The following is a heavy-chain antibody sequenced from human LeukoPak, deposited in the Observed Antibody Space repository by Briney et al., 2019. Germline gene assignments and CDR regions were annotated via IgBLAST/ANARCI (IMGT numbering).Heavy chain of an antibody. J-gene: IGHJ4*02. CDR2: INPSGGST. CDR3: FLAAAGIFDY. CDR1: GYTFTSYY. D-gene: IGHD6-13*01. V-gene: IGHV1-46*01. Sequence: ASVKVSCKASGYTFTSYYMHWVRQAPGQGFECMGIINPSGGSTSYAQKFQGRVTMTRDTSTSTVYMELSRLRSEDTAVYYCFLAAAGIFDYWGQGTLVTVSS.